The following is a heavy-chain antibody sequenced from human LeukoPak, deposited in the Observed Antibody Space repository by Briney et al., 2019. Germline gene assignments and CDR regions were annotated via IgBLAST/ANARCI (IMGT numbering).Heavy chain of an antibody. D-gene: IGHD3-10*01. CDR3: ARRITMVRGVIERVWFDP. CDR2: IYYSGST. CDR1: GFSISSSSYY. V-gene: IGHV4-39*01. Sequence: PSETLSLTCTVSGFSISSSSYYWGWIRQPPGKGLEWIGSIYYSGSTYYNPSLKSRVTISVGTSKNQFSLKLSSVIAADTAVYYCARRITMVRGVIERVWFDPWGQGTLVTVSS. J-gene: IGHJ5*02.